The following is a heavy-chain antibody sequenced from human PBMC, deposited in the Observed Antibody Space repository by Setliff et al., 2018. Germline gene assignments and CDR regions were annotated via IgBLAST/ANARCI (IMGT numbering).Heavy chain of an antibody. J-gene: IGHJ4*02. CDR1: GFTFSSYW. V-gene: IGHV3-74*01. CDR3: ARGPRDGYNSGLDY. Sequence: GGSLRLSCAASGFTFSSYWMHWVRQAPGKGLVWVSRINSDGSSTSYADSVKGRFTISRDNAKNTLYLQMNSLETEDTAVYFCARGPRDGYNSGLDYWGQGALVTVSS. CDR2: INSDGSST. D-gene: IGHD5-12*01.